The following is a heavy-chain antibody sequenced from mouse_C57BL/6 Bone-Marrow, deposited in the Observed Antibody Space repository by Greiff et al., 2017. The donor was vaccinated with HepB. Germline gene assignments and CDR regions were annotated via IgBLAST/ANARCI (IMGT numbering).Heavy chain of an antibody. Sequence: QVQLKESGPGILQSSQTLSLTCSFSGFSLSTSGMGVSWIRQPSGKGLEWLAHIYWDDDKRYNPSLKSLLTISKDTSRNQVFLKITSVDTADTATYYCARRAWNDYDYYAMDYWGQGTSVTVSS. V-gene: IGHV8-12*01. CDR3: ARRAWNDYDYYAMDY. CDR2: IYWDDDK. CDR1: GFSLSTSGMG. D-gene: IGHD2-4*01. J-gene: IGHJ4*01.